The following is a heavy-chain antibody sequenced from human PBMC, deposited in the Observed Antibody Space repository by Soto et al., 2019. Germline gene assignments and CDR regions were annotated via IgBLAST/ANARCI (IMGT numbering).Heavy chain of an antibody. Sequence: ASETLSLTCTVSGGSVSSGSYYWSWIRQPPGKGLEWIGYIYYSGSTNYNPSLKSRVTISVDTSKNQFSLKLSSVTAADTAVYYCARGPGYCSSTSCHLTYYYGMDVWGQGTTVTVSS. V-gene: IGHV4-61*01. CDR3: ARGPGYCSSTSCHLTYYYGMDV. D-gene: IGHD2-2*03. CDR1: GGSVSSGSYY. CDR2: IYYSGST. J-gene: IGHJ6*02.